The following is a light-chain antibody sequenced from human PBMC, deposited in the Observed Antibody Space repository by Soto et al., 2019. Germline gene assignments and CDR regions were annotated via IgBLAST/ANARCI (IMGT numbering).Light chain of an antibody. CDR3: QQSYSTRIT. CDR2: AAS. V-gene: IGKV1-39*01. J-gene: IGKJ5*01. Sequence: DIQITQSPSSLSASVGDRVTITCRASQSISSSLNWYQQKPGKAPKLLIYAASSLQSGVPSRFSGSGSGTDFTLTISSLQPEDFATYYCQQSYSTRITFGQGTRLEI. CDR1: QSISSS.